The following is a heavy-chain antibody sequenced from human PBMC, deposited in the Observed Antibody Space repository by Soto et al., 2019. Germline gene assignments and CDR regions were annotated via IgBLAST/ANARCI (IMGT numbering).Heavy chain of an antibody. J-gene: IGHJ4*02. V-gene: IGHV3-30*18. Sequence: GGSLRLSCAASGFTFSSYGMHWVRQAPGKGLEWVAVISYDGSNKYYADSVKGRFTISRDNSKNTLYLQMNSLRAEDTAVYYCAKVAVRYCSGGSCYSWDYWGQGTLVTVSS. CDR2: ISYDGSNK. CDR3: AKVAVRYCSGGSCYSWDY. CDR1: GFTFSSYG. D-gene: IGHD2-15*01.